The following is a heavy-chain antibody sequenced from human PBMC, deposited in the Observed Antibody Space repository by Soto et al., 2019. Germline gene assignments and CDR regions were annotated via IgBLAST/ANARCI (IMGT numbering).Heavy chain of an antibody. J-gene: IGHJ6*02. V-gene: IGHV4-59*01. CDR3: ARDHGGEFLKGSGMDV. CDR1: GDSISRYY. Sequence: QVQLQESGPGLVKPSETLSLTCTVSGDSISRYYWSWIRLSAGKGLEWIGYIYYSGETNYNPSVKSRVTISVDWTKNQFSLKLSSVTAADMAVYYCARDHGGEFLKGSGMDVWGQGTTVTVSS. D-gene: IGHD3-10*01. CDR2: IYYSGET.